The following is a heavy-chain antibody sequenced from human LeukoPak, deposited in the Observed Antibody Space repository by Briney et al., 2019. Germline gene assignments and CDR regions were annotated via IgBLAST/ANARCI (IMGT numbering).Heavy chain of an antibody. V-gene: IGHV3-7*01. D-gene: IGHD5-12*01. CDR3: ARVRRIGASLGWFDP. CDR1: GFTFSNYW. CDR2: IKEDGSEE. Sequence: GGSLRLSCVASGFTFSNYWMSWVRQAPGKGLECVANIKEDGSEEYYVDSVKGRFTISRDNAKNSLYLQMNSLRAEDTAVYYCARVRRIGASLGWFDPWGQGTLVTVSS. J-gene: IGHJ5*02.